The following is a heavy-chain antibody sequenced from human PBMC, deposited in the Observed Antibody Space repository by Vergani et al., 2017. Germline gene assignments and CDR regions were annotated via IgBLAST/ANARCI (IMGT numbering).Heavy chain of an antibody. D-gene: IGHD3-10*01. CDR2: VSGSSATP. Sequence: VQLQESGPGLVKPSETLSLTCSVSGGSISSNFWSWVRRPPGKGLEWVSSVSGSSATPYYADSVKGRFIISRDNSKNTVFLQMSSLRPADTAVYYCARDHGEGPYYFDYWGQGTLVTVSS. CDR1: GGSISSNF. J-gene: IGHJ4*02. V-gene: IGHV3-23*01. CDR3: ARDHGEGPYYFDY.